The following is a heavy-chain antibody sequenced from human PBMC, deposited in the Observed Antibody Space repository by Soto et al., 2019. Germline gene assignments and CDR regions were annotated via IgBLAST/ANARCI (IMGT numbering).Heavy chain of an antibody. Sequence: GGSLRLSCAASGFTFSSYAMSWVRQAPGKGLEWVSAISGSGGSTYYADSVKGRFTISRDNSKNTLYLQMNSLRAEDTAVYYCAKAPQLRYFDWSPHYYYYYGMDVWGQGTTVTVSS. V-gene: IGHV3-23*01. CDR1: GFTFSSYA. J-gene: IGHJ6*02. D-gene: IGHD3-9*01. CDR2: ISGSGGST. CDR3: AKAPQLRYFDWSPHYYYYYGMDV.